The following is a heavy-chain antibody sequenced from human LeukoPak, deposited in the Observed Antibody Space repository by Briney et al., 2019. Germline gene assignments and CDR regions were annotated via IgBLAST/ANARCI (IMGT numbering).Heavy chain of an antibody. CDR3: ARAPYRNGRPFDS. CDR2: IYSGGNT. Sequence: GGSLRLSCAASGFIASNNYMTWVRQTPGKGLEWVSVIYSGGNTYYADSVKGRFTISRDTSKNTLYLQMSSLRADDTAVYYCARAPYRNGRPFDSWGQGTLVTVSS. CDR1: GFIASNNY. D-gene: IGHD6-19*01. J-gene: IGHJ4*02. V-gene: IGHV3-53*01.